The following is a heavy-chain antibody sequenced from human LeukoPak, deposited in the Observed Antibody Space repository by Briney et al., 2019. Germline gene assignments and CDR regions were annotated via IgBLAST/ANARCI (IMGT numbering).Heavy chain of an antibody. CDR2: IYYSGST. V-gene: IGHV4-59*01. Sequence: SETLSLTCTVSGGSISSYYWSWTRQPPGKGVEWIGSIYYSGSTNYNPSLKSRVTISVDTSKNQFSLKLTSVTAADTAVYYCARDRWRLQPDYWGQGILVTVSS. D-gene: IGHD5-24*01. J-gene: IGHJ4*02. CDR1: GGSISSYY. CDR3: ARDRWRLQPDY.